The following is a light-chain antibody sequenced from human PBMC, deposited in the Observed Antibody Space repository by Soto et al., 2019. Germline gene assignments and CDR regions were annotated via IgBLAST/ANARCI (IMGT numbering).Light chain of an antibody. J-gene: IGKJ3*01. Sequence: EIVLTQSPGTLSLSPGERVTLSCRASQSVTRSFLAWYQQKPGQAPRLLINGASSRATGIPDRFSGSGSGTYFPLTISRLEPEDFAVYYCHQYGSSPQAFGPGTKVDIK. CDR1: QSVTRSF. CDR3: HQYGSSPQA. CDR2: GAS. V-gene: IGKV3-20*01.